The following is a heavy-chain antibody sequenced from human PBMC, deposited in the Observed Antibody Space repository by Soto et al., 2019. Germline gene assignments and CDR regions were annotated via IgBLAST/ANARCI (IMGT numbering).Heavy chain of an antibody. CDR3: ARGGYCISTSCLYYYYGMDV. V-gene: IGHV1-18*01. J-gene: IGHJ6*02. CDR1: VSPFPAFG. D-gene: IGHD2-2*01. CDR2: ISAYNGNT. Sequence: ASVKVSSKLFVSPFPAFGFGWVGKPPGQGLKWMGWISAYNGNTNYAQKLQGRVTMTTDTSTSTAYMELRSLRSDDTAVYYCARGGYCISTSCLYYYYGMDVWGQGTTVTVSS.